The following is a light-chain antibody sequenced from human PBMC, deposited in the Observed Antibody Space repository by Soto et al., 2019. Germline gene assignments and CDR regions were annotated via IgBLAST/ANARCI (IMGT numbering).Light chain of an antibody. CDR3: SSYASSSTPVL. Sequence: QSVLTQPASVSGSPGQSITISCTGTSSDVGGYDSVSWYQQYPGHAPKLMIYEVSDRPSGVSNRFSGSKSGNTASLTISGLQPEDEAGYYCSSYASSSTPVLFGGGTKVTVL. V-gene: IGLV2-14*01. CDR2: EVS. J-gene: IGLJ2*01. CDR1: SSDVGGYDS.